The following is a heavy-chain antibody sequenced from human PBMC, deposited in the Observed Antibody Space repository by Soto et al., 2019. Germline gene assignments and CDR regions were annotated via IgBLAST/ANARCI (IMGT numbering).Heavy chain of an antibody. J-gene: IGHJ4*02. D-gene: IGHD3-22*01. CDR1: GFTFSSYA. Sequence: PGGSLRLSCAASGFTFSSYAMSWVRQAPGKGLDWVAVISYNGSDKYYADSVKGRFSISRDNSKNTLYLQMNSLRRDDTAVYYCARGGIVVGWGWGPLVTVSP. CDR3: ARGGIVVG. V-gene: IGHV3-30-3*01. CDR2: ISYNGSDK.